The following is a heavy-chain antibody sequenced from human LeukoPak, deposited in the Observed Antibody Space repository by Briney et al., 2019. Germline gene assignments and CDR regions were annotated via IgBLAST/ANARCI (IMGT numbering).Heavy chain of an antibody. D-gene: IGHD6-25*01. V-gene: IGHV3-48*04. Sequence: GGSLRLSCAASGFTFSSYSMNWVRQAPGKGLEWVSYISSSGSTIYYADSVKGRFTISRDNAKNSLYLQMNSLRAEDTAVYYCARLKMDTLAARVNAFDIWGQGTMVTVSS. CDR2: ISSSGSTI. CDR1: GFTFSSYS. J-gene: IGHJ3*02. CDR3: ARLKMDTLAARVNAFDI.